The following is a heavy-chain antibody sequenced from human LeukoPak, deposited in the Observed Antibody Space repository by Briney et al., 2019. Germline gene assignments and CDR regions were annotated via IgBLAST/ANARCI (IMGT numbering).Heavy chain of an antibody. CDR1: GYTFNSFG. D-gene: IGHD1-1*01. Sequence: ASVKVSCKASGYTFNSFGINWVRQAPGQGLEWMGWISPYTGDTNYAHKFQGRVTLTTDTSTNTVYMELRSLRSDDTAVYYCARTLMQLARGGRGGWFDPWGQGTLITVSS. V-gene: IGHV1-18*01. CDR2: ISPYTGDT. J-gene: IGHJ5*02. CDR3: ARTLMQLARGGRGGWFDP.